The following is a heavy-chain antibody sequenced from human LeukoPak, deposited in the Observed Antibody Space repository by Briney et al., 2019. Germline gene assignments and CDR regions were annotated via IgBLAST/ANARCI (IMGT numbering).Heavy chain of an antibody. Sequence: PGGSLRLSCAASGFTFSNYAMSWVRQAPGKGLEWVSAIGGSGGSTSYADSVKGRFTISRDNSKNTLYLQMNSLRAEDTAVYYCAKDPKVSLVVVTHFDYWGQGTLVTVSS. J-gene: IGHJ4*02. CDR3: AKDPKVSLVVVTHFDY. CDR1: GFTFSNYA. CDR2: IGGSGGST. D-gene: IGHD2-15*01. V-gene: IGHV3-23*01.